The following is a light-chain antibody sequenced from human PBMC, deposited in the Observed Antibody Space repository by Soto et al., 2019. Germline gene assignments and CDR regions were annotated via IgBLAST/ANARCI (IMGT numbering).Light chain of an antibody. J-gene: IGKJ1*01. Sequence: EIVLTQSPATLSLSPGERATLSCRASQSVRRSLAWYQQHPGQAPRLLIYDASNRATGIPARFSGSGSGTDFTLTISSLEAKDFAVYYCQQRSNWPGTFGQGTKVDIK. V-gene: IGKV3-11*01. CDR3: QQRSNWPGT. CDR1: QSVRRS. CDR2: DAS.